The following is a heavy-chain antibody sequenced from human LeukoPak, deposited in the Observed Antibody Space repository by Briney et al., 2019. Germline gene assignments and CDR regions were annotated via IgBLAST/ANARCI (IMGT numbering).Heavy chain of an antibody. CDR3: ARDKVLRCDY. CDR1: GGSFSGYY. V-gene: IGHV4-34*01. D-gene: IGHD3-16*01. J-gene: IGHJ4*02. CDR2: INHSGST. Sequence: PSETLSLTCAVYGGSFSGYYWSWIRQPPGKGLEWIGKINHSGSTNYNPSLKRQVTISVDTSTNQFSLTLGSRTAADTAEYYCARDKVLRCDYWGEGTLVTVSS.